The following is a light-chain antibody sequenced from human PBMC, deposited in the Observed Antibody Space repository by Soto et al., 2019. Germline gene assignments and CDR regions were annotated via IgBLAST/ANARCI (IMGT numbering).Light chain of an antibody. CDR2: IAS. CDR3: QQYGTSPWT. J-gene: IGKJ1*01. Sequence: EIVLTQSPGTLSLFPGERATLSCRATQSVNSDYLAWYQQKPGQAPRLLIYIASRRATGIPDRFSGSGSGTDFTLTIDRLEPVDFAVYYCQQYGTSPWTFGQGTKVEIK. V-gene: IGKV3-20*01. CDR1: QSVNSDY.